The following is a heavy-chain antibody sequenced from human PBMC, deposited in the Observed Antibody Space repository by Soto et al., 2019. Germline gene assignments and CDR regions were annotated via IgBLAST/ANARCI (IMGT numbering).Heavy chain of an antibody. D-gene: IGHD3-22*01. CDR3: AKVKYDSSGYYRNFDY. Sequence: ASVKVSCKASGGTFSSYAISWVRQAPGQGLEWVGGIIPRFGTANYAQKFQGRVTITADESTSTAYMELSSLRSEDTAMYYCAKVKYDSSGYYRNFDYWGQGTLVTVSS. V-gene: IGHV1-69*13. CDR1: GGTFSSYA. CDR2: IIPRFGTA. J-gene: IGHJ4*02.